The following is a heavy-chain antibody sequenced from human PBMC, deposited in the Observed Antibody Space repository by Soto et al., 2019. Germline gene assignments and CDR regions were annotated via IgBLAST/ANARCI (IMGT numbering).Heavy chain of an antibody. Sequence: QVQLVQSGAEVKKPESSVKVSCKAPGGTFSTYAISWVRQAPGQGLEWMGGIITMFGAANYAQRFQDRVTITADKSTNTVYMELSSLRSEATAVYFCASGIQLWLRRINNGYSGWGQGTLVTVSS. V-gene: IGHV1-69*14. CDR3: ASGIQLWLRRINNGYSG. CDR1: GGTFSTYA. D-gene: IGHD5-18*01. J-gene: IGHJ4*02. CDR2: IITMFGAA.